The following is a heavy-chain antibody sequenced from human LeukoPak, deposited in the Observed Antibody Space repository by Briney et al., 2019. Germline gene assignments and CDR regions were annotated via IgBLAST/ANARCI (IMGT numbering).Heavy chain of an antibody. CDR3: ARDMIILQS. V-gene: IGHV3-7*04. CDR1: GFIFSNYW. D-gene: IGHD3-16*01. Sequence: GGSLRLSCSASGFIFSNYWMTWVRQAPGKGLEWVANIKQDGSEKYYVDPVKGRFTISRDNAKKSLYPQMNSLRAEDTAVYFCARDMIILQSWGQGTLVTVSS. J-gene: IGHJ5*02. CDR2: IKQDGSEK.